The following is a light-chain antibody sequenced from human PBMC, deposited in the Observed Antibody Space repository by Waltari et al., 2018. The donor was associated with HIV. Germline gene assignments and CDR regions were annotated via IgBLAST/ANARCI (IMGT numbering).Light chain of an antibody. V-gene: IGKV1-39*01. CDR3: QQRFSTLLK. J-gene: IGKJ4*02. CDR1: QTFSTY. CDR2: GAS. Sequence: DIQLTQSPSSLSASVGDRVTLSCRASQTFSTYLNWYQQKPGKAPKHLISGASSLQRGVLSRFSGGGVDTDVSLTIRNLQPDDFATYYCQQRFSTLLKFGGGTKVEIK.